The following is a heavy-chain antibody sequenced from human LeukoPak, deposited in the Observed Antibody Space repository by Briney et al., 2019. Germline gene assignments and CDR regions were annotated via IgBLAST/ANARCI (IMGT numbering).Heavy chain of an antibody. CDR1: GGSISSGGYS. V-gene: IGHV4-34*01. J-gene: IGHJ4*02. Sequence: SETLSLTCAVSGGSISSGGYSWSWIRQPPGKGLEWIGEINHSGSTNYNPSLKSRVTISVDTSKNQFSLKLSSVTAADTAVYYCARGFSPRAYYYDSSGYSRFFDYWGQGTLVTVSS. D-gene: IGHD3-22*01. CDR3: ARGFSPRAYYYDSSGYSRFFDY. CDR2: INHSGST.